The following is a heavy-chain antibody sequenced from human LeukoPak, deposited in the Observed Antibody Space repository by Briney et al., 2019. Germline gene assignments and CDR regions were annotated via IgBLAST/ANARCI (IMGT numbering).Heavy chain of an antibody. CDR3: VRQAGVS. D-gene: IGHD6-19*01. J-gene: IGHJ5*02. Sequence: GGSLRLSCEDSGFTFSIYWMTWVRQAPGKGLEWVANIKGDGSEKYYVDSVKGRFTISRDNDKNYLYLQMNSLRDEDTAVYYCVRQAGVSWGQGTLVTVSS. CDR2: IKGDGSEK. CDR1: GFTFSIYW. V-gene: IGHV3-7*01.